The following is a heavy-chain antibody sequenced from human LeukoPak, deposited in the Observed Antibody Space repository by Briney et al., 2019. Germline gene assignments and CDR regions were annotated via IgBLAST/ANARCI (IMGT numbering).Heavy chain of an antibody. CDR2: INHSGST. J-gene: IGHJ4*02. Sequence: SETLSLTCAVYGGSFSDYYWSWIRQPPGKGLEWIGEINHSGSTNYNPSLKSRVTISLDTSKNQFSLKLSSVTAADTAVYYCASLAGYYFDYWGQGTLVTVSS. V-gene: IGHV4-34*01. CDR1: GGSFSDYY. CDR3: ASLAGYYFDY.